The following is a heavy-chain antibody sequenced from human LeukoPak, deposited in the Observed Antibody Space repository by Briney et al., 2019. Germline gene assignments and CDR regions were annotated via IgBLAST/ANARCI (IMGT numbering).Heavy chain of an antibody. CDR3: ARPVPSRLGWFDP. CDR2: IFHSGRT. V-gene: IGHV4-39*01. D-gene: IGHD1-1*01. CDR1: GGSISSSSSY. Sequence: NPSETLSLTCTVSGGSISSSSSYWGWIRQPPGKGLEWIGHIFHSGRTSYNPSLMSRVTISVDTSKNQFSLKLTSVTAADTAVYYCARPVPSRLGWFDPWGQGTLVTVSS. J-gene: IGHJ5*02.